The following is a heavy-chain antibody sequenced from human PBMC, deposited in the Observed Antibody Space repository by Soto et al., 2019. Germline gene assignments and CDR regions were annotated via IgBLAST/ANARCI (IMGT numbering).Heavy chain of an antibody. CDR3: SRESEDLTSNFDY. Sequence: EVQLVESGGGLVKPGGSLRLSCAASRFTYTRYSMNWVRQAPGKGLEWVSSISSTTNYIYYGDSMKGRFTISRDNAKNSLYLEMNSLRAEDTAVYYCSRESEDLTSNFDYWGQGTLVTVSS. CDR2: ISSTTNYI. J-gene: IGHJ4*02. V-gene: IGHV3-21*06. CDR1: RFTYTRYS.